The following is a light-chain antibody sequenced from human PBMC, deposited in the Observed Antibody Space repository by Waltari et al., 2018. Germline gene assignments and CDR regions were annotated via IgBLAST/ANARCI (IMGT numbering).Light chain of an antibody. CDR3: QKYGTLPAT. CDR2: DAS. J-gene: IGKJ1*01. V-gene: IGKV3-20*01. Sequence: EIVLTQSPGTLSLSPGERATLFCRASQSVTRTLAWYQQKPGQAPRLLIYDASRRATGIPDRFSGSGYGTDFSLTISRLEPEDFAVYYCQKYGTLPATFGQGTKVEIK. CDR1: QSVTRT.